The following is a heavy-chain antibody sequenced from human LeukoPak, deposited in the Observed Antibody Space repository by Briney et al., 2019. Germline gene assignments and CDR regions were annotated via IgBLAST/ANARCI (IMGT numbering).Heavy chain of an antibody. D-gene: IGHD3-3*01. J-gene: IGHJ6*03. CDR3: ARVGGDFWSGYDRTYYYYYMDV. CDR1: GGSISSYY. V-gene: IGHV4-59*01. CDR2: IYYSGST. Sequence: SETLFLTCTVSGGSISSYYWSWIRQPPGKGLEWIGYIYYSGSTNYNPSLKSRVTISVDTSKNQFSLKLSSVTAADTAVYYCARVGGDFWSGYDRTYYYYYMDVWGKGTTVTVSS.